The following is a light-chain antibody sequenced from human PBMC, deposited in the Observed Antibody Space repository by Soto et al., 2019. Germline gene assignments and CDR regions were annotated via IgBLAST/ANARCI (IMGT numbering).Light chain of an antibody. CDR1: RSVSSDY. CDR2: GAS. V-gene: IGKV3-20*01. J-gene: IGKJ1*01. CDR3: QQYGSSPWT. Sequence: EIVLTQSPGTLSLSPGERATLSCRASRSVSSDYLAWYQQKPGQSPRLLIYGASTRATGVPDNFRGSGSGTYFALSIIRVGPEDFAVYYCQQYGSSPWTFGQGTKVEIK.